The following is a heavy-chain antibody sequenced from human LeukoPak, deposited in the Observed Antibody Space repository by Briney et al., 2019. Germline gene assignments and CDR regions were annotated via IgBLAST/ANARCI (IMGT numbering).Heavy chain of an antibody. Sequence: SQTLSLTCTVSGGSISSGSYYWSWIRQPAGKGLEWIGRIYTSGSTNYNPSLKSRVTISVDTSENQFSLRLSSVTAADTAVYYCARRRGSWYFDLWGRGTLVTVSS. CDR1: GGSISSGSYY. CDR2: IYTSGST. CDR3: ARRRGSWYFDL. J-gene: IGHJ2*01. V-gene: IGHV4-61*02.